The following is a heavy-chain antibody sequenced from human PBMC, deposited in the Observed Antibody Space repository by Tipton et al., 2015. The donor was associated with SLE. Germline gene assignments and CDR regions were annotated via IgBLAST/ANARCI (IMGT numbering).Heavy chain of an antibody. D-gene: IGHD3-3*01. CDR2: ISDDGSDR. Sequence: SLRLSCAASGFTLSNYALHWVRQAPGTGLEWVAVISDDGSDRYYADSVKGRFTISRDNSNNMLYLQMNSLRVEDTAVYYCATAPGYFNFWGGAFDIWGQGTMVTVSS. J-gene: IGHJ3*02. CDR3: ATAPGYFNFWGGAFDI. V-gene: IGHV3-30*04. CDR1: GFTLSNYA.